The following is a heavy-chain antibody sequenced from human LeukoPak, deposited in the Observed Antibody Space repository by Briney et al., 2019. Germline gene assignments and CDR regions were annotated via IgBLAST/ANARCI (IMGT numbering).Heavy chain of an antibody. Sequence: GGSLRLSCAASGFTFSSYSMTWVRQAPGKGLEWVSSFTSRSRTIYYADSVKGRFTISRDDAKKSLYLQMNSLRAEDTAVYYCAKPPRGTDFDYWGQGTLVTVSS. J-gene: IGHJ4*02. V-gene: IGHV3-21*04. D-gene: IGHD3-10*01. CDR1: GFTFSSYS. CDR2: FTSRSRTI. CDR3: AKPPRGTDFDY.